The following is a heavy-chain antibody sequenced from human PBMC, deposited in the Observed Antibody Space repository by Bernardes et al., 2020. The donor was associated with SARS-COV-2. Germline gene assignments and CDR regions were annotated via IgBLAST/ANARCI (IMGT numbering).Heavy chain of an antibody. D-gene: IGHD3-3*01. V-gene: IGHV1-18*04. CDR2: ISASNGTT. CDR1: GYTFTSYG. J-gene: IGHJ5*02. Sequence: ATLKVCCKASGYTFTSYGISWVRQAPGQGLEWMGWISASNGTTTYAQKLQGRVTMTTDTSTSTAYMELRSLRSDDTAVYYCASAPFWSGYLNWFDPWGQGTLVTVS. CDR3: ASAPFWSGYLNWFDP.